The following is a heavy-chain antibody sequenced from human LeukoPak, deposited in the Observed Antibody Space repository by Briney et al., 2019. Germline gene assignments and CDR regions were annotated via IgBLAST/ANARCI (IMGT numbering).Heavy chain of an antibody. J-gene: IGHJ4*02. CDR1: GFTFDDYT. CDR2: ISWDGGST. D-gene: IGHD4-17*01. V-gene: IGHV3-43*01. Sequence: PGGSLRLSCAASGFTFDDYTMHWVRQAPGKGLEWVSLISWDGGSTYYADSVKGRFTISKDNSKNTLYLQMNSLRAEDTAVYYCARDNPDYGDPFDYWGQGTLVTVSS. CDR3: ARDNPDYGDPFDY.